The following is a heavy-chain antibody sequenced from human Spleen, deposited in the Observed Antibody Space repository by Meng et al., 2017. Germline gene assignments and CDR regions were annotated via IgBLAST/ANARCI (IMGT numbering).Heavy chain of an antibody. D-gene: IGHD6-19*01. Sequence: QLQRWGEGRLMPSETLSPTCAAYGGSFSGYYWSWIRQPPGKGLEWIGEINHSGSTNYNPSLKSRVTISVDTSKNQFSLKLSSVTAADTAVYYCARGGWYVLSWGQGTLVTVSS. CDR1: GGSFSGYY. V-gene: IGHV4-34*01. CDR2: INHSGST. J-gene: IGHJ5*02. CDR3: ARGGWYVLS.